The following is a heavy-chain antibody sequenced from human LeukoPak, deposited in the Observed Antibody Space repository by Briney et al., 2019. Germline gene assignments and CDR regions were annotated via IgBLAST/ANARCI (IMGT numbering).Heavy chain of an antibody. CDR2: MNPNSANT. J-gene: IGHJ5*02. V-gene: IGHV1-8*01. CDR1: GYTFTSYD. D-gene: IGHD6-25*01. CDR3: ARVPSGGNKFDP. Sequence: ASVKVSCKASGYTFTSYDINWVRQAPGQGLEWMGWMNPNSANTGYAQKFQGRVTMTRNTSISTAYMELSSLRSEDTAVYYCARVPSGGNKFDPWGQGTLVTVSS.